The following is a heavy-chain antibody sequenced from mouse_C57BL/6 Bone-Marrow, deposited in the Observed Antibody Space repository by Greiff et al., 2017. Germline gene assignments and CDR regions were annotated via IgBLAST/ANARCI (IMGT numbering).Heavy chain of an antibody. CDR1: GYSFTDYY. CDR2: INPNYGTT. Sequence: VQLKESGPELVKPGASVKISCKASGYSFTDYYMNWVKQSHGKSLEWIGVINPNYGTTSYNQKFKGKATLTVDQSSSTAYMQLNSLTSEDSAVYDYARWGGYYHRAWCAYWGQGTLVTVSA. CDR3: ARWGGYYHRAWCAY. D-gene: IGHD2-3*01. V-gene: IGHV1-39*01. J-gene: IGHJ3*01.